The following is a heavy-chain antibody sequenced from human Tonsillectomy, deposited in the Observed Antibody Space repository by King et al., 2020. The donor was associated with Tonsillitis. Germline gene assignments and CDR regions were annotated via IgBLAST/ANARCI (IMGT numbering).Heavy chain of an antibody. Sequence: QLQESGPGLEKPSETLSLTCTVSGGSISSSSYYWGWIRQPPGKGLEWIGSIYYSGSTYYNPSLKSRVTISVDTSKNQFSLKLSSVTAADTAVYYCARHGDYYYYYMDVWGKGTTVTVSS. J-gene: IGHJ6*03. V-gene: IGHV4-39*01. CDR2: IYYSGST. D-gene: IGHD7-27*01. CDR3: ARHGDYYYYYMDV. CDR1: GGSISSSSYY.